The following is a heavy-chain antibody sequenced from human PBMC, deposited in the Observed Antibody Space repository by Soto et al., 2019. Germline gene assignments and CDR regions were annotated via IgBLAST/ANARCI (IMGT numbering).Heavy chain of an antibody. J-gene: IGHJ6*02. V-gene: IGHV3-30-3*01. D-gene: IGHD2-21*01. CDR1: GFTFSSYA. Sequence: GSLRLSCAASGFTFSSYAMHWVRQAPGKGLEWVAVISYDGSNKYYADSVKGRFTISRDNSKNTLYLQMNSLRAEDTAVYYCASTRFHTYGMDVWGQGTTVTVSS. CDR3: ASTRFHTYGMDV. CDR2: ISYDGSNK.